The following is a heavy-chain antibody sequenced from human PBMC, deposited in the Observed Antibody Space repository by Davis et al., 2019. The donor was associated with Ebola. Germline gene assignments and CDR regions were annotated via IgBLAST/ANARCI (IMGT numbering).Heavy chain of an antibody. J-gene: IGHJ4*02. V-gene: IGHV5-51*01. D-gene: IGHD2-2*01. CDR2: IYPGDSDT. Sequence: GESLKIPCKGSGYSFTSYWIGWVRQMPGKGLEWMGIIYPGDSDTRYSPSFQGQVTISADRSISTAYLQWTSLDVSDTAIYHCARLACSSTTCPLDYWGRGTLVTVSS. CDR3: ARLACSSTTCPLDY. CDR1: GYSFTSYW.